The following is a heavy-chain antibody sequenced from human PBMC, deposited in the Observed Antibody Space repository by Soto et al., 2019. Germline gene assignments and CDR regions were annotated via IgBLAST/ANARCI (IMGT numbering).Heavy chain of an antibody. J-gene: IGHJ4*02. CDR2: FDPEDGET. D-gene: IGHD3-9*01. CDR1: GYSFTSYW. V-gene: IGHV1-24*01. Sequence: PGESLKISCKGSGYSFTSYWISWVRQMPGKGLEWMGGFDPEDGETIYAQKFQGRVTMTEDTSTDTAYMELSSLRSEDTAVYYCATANDFDWLLRTFDYWGQGTLVTVSS. CDR3: ATANDFDWLLRTFDY.